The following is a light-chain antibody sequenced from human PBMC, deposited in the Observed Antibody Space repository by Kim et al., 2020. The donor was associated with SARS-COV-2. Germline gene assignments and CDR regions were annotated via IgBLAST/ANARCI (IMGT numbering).Light chain of an antibody. CDR2: AAS. Sequence: ASVGDRVTITCRASQSISTYLAWYQQEPGKAPKLLIYAASSLQSGVPSRFSGSGSGTDFTLTISSLQPEDFATYYCQQSNSTPRTFGQGTKVDIK. CDR1: QSISTY. CDR3: QQSNSTPRT. V-gene: IGKV1-39*01. J-gene: IGKJ1*01.